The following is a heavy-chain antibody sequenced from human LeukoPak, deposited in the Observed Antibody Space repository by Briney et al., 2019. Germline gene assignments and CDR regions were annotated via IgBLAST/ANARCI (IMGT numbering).Heavy chain of an antibody. CDR3: ARDKSYFDY. CDR2: ISYDGSNK. V-gene: IGHV3-30*04. CDR1: GFTFSSYA. J-gene: IGHJ4*02. Sequence: LTGRSLRLSCAASGFTFSSYAMHWVRQAPGKGLEWVAVISYDGSNKYYADSVKGRFTISRDNSKNTLYLQMNSLRAEDTAVYYCARDKSYFDYWGQGTLVTVSS.